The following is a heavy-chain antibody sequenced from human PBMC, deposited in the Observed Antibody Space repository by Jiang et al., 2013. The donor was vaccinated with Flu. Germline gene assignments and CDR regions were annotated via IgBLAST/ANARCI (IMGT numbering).Heavy chain of an antibody. J-gene: IGHJ5*02. CDR3: ARHNGASAHQRSLPGNNWFDP. CDR2: IDPSDSYT. V-gene: IGHV5-10-1*01. CDR1: GYRFTSHW. D-gene: IGHD6-13*01. Sequence: GAEVKKPGESLRISCKGSGYRFTSHWISWVRQMPGKGLEWMGKIDPSDSYTHYSPPFQGHVTISAANSISTAYLQWSSLKASDTAIYYCARHNGASAHQRSLPGNNWFDPWGQGTLVTVSS.